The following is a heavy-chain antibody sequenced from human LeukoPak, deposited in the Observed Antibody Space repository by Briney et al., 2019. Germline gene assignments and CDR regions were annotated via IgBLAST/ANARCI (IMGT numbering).Heavy chain of an antibody. CDR3: ARQGAELGNFDY. CDR1: GYRFTNYW. V-gene: IGHV5-51*01. J-gene: IGHJ4*02. CDR2: VSPADSDT. D-gene: IGHD3-16*01. Sequence: GESLKISCKGSGYRFTNYWIGWVRQMPGEGLEWMGAVSPADSDTRYSPSFQGQVTISADVSINTAYLQLTSLKASETAMYYCARQGAELGNFDYWGQGTLVIVSS.